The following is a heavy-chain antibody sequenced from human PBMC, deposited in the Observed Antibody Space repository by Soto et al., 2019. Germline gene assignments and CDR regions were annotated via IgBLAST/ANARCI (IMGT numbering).Heavy chain of an antibody. CDR2: VYYSGST. CDR1: GGSFSPYY. J-gene: IGHJ4*02. CDR3: SRLGEMTTQSRYYFDN. V-gene: IGHV4-59*07. Sequence: PSDTLSLTCTVSGGSFSPYYWSWIRQPPGQGLEWIGYVYYSGSTNYNPSLRSRVTISLDASKNQFSLRLNSVTAADTAVYYCSRLGEMTTQSRYYFDNWGQGALVTVTS. D-gene: IGHD4-17*01.